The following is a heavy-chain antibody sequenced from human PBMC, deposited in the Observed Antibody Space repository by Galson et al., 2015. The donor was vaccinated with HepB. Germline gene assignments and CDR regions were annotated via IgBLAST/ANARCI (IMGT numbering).Heavy chain of an antibody. D-gene: IGHD6-13*01. J-gene: IGHJ4*02. CDR2: IRSKAYGGTT. CDR1: GFTFGDYA. Sequence: SLRLSCAASGFTFGDYAMSWFRQAPGKGLEWVGFIRSKAYGGTTEYAASVKGRFTISRDDSKSIAYLQMNSLKTEDTAVYYCTRDSSGAAAGPFDYWGQGTLVTVSS. V-gene: IGHV3-49*03. CDR3: TRDSSGAAAGPFDY.